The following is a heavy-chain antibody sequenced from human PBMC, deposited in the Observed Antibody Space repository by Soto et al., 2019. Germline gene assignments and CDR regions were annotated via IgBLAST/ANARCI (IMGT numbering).Heavy chain of an antibody. Sequence: GESLKISCKGTGYRFSTWWIGWVRQMPGRGLELMGITYPDDSDTRYSPSFEGQVTISADKSTSTAYLQLSSLKASDSAIYYCASTRGLGAYLDLWGQGTLVTVSS. V-gene: IGHV5-51*01. CDR3: ASTRGLGAYLDL. CDR1: GYRFSTWW. J-gene: IGHJ4*02. CDR2: TYPDDSDT. D-gene: IGHD2-2*01.